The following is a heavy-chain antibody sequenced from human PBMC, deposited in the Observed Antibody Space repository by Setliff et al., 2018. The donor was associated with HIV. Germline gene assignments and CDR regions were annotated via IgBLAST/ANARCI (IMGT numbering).Heavy chain of an antibody. V-gene: IGHV3-30*07. CDR2: MSYDGNNK. CDR1: GFIFSSYA. Sequence: GGSLRLSCAASGFIFSSYAMHWVRQAPGKGLEWVAAMSYDGNNKYYAVSVKGRFTISRDNDRNSLYLQMNGLRAEDTAVYYCARGPTTVTNYYYYYMDVWGKGTTVTVSS. J-gene: IGHJ6*03. CDR3: ARGPTTVTNYYYYYMDV. D-gene: IGHD4-17*01.